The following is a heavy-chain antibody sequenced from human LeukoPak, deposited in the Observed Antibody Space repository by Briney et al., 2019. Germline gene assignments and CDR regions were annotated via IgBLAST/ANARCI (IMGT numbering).Heavy chain of an antibody. J-gene: IGHJ4*02. V-gene: IGHV3-48*03. D-gene: IGHD5-12*01. CDR3: VAITWDY. Sequence: GGSLRLSCAASGFTFSVFEMNWVRQAPGKGLEWVSYISSSGSTIYYADSVKGRFTISRDNAENSLYLQMNSLRAEDTAIYYCVAITWDYWGQGTLVTVSS. CDR2: ISSSGSTI. CDR1: GFTFSVFE.